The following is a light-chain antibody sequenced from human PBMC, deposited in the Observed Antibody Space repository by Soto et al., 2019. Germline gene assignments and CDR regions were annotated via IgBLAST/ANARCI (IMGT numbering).Light chain of an antibody. CDR1: QSVGSN. CDR3: QQYNTGPPDTT. J-gene: IGKJ1*01. V-gene: IGKV3-15*01. CDR2: GAS. Sequence: EIVMTQSPATLSVSPGERATLSCRASQSVGSNLAWYQQRPGQAPRLLIYGASTRATGVPARFSGSGSGTEFTLTISSLQSDDLGIYFCQQYNTGPPDTTFGQGTKVEIK.